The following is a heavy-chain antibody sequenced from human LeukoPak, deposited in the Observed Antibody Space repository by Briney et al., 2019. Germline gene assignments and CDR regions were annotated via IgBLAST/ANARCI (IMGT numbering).Heavy chain of an antibody. D-gene: IGHD2-2*01. CDR1: GYTFTGYY. V-gene: IGHV1-2*02. CDR2: INPNSGGT. CDR3: ARESDDCSSTSCYVSYYYYMDV. Sequence: ASVKVSCKASGYTFTGYYMHWVRQAPGQGLEWMGWINPNSGGTNYAQKFQGRVTMTRDTSISTAYMELSRLRSDDTAVYYCARESDDCSSTSCYVSYYYYMDVWGKGTTVTVSS. J-gene: IGHJ6*03.